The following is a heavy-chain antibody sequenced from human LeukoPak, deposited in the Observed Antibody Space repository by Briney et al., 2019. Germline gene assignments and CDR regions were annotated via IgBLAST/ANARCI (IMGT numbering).Heavy chain of an antibody. CDR2: INPSGGST. J-gene: IGHJ6*02. D-gene: IGHD4-11*01. CDR1: GYTFTSYY. CDR3: ARDPLGTETIWYYYYGMDV. V-gene: IGHV1-46*01. Sequence: ASVKVSCKASGYTFTSYYMHWVRQAPGQGLEWMGRINPSGGSTSYAQKFQGRVTMTRDTSTSTLYMELSSLGSEDTAVCYCARDPLGTETIWYYYYGMDVWGQGTTVTVSS.